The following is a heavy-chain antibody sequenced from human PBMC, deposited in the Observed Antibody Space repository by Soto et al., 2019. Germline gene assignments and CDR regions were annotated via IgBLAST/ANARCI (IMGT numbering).Heavy chain of an antibody. J-gene: IGHJ4*02. CDR2: IYWDDDK. D-gene: IGHD3-22*01. Sequence: QITLKESDPTLVKPTETLTLTCTFSGLSLSTSGVGVGWIRQPPGKALEWLALIYWDDDKRYSPSIKSRLTITTDTCKIPVFLTMTSIDPVESATYYCANSSCFYHGSGHSYAYWVQLSLFIGSS. CDR1: GLSLSTSGVG. CDR3: ANSSCFYHGSGHSYAY. V-gene: IGHV2-5*02.